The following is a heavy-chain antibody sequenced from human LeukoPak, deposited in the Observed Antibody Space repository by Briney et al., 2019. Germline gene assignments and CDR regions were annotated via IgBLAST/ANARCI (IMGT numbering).Heavy chain of an antibody. CDR3: ARGGYSGSGNYFDY. J-gene: IGHJ4*02. CDR2: IYTAGST. V-gene: IGHV3-66*01. Sequence: PGGSLSLSCAASGFTVSSNYMTWVRQAPGKGLQWVSVIYTAGSTYYADSVKGRFTISRDNSKNTLYLQMISLRAEDTAVYYCARGGYSGSGNYFDYWGQGTLVTVSS. CDR1: GFTVSSNY. D-gene: IGHD3-10*01.